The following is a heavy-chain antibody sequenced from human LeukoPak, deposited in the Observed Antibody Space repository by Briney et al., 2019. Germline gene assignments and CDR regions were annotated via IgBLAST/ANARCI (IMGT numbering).Heavy chain of an antibody. CDR3: AREGVLWFGEFSGMDV. J-gene: IGHJ6*02. CDR2: IYSGGST. D-gene: IGHD3-10*01. V-gene: IGHV3-53*01. CDR1: GFTVSSNY. Sequence: GGSLRLSCAASGFTVSSNYMSWVRQAPGKGLEWVSVIYSGGSTYYADSVKGRFTISRDNSKHTLYLQMNSLRAEDTAVYYCAREGVLWFGEFSGMDVWGQGTTVTVSS.